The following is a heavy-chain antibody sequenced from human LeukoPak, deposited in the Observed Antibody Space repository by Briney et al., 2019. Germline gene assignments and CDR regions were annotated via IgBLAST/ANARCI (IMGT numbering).Heavy chain of an antibody. CDR1: GFTFSSYS. J-gene: IGHJ4*02. CDR2: ISSSSSTI. Sequence: GGSLRLSCAASGFTFSSYSKNWVRQAPGKGLEWISYISSSSSTIYYADSVKGRFTISRDNAKNSLYLQMNSLRAEDTAVYYCARSPGDIVVVPAASDYWGQGTLVTVSS. CDR3: ARSPGDIVVVPAASDY. V-gene: IGHV3-48*01. D-gene: IGHD2-2*01.